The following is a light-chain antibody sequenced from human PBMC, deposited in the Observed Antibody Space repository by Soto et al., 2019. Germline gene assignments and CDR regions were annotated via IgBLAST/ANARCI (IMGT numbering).Light chain of an antibody. CDR3: QQYNTYSWT. CDR1: QSISNW. J-gene: IGKJ1*01. Sequence: DIQMTQSPSTLSASVGDRVTITCRASQSISNWLAWYQQRPGKAPNLLIYKASSLESGVPSRFSGSGSGTEFTLTISSLHPDDFATYYCQQYNTYSWTFGQGTKVEIK. CDR2: KAS. V-gene: IGKV1-5*03.